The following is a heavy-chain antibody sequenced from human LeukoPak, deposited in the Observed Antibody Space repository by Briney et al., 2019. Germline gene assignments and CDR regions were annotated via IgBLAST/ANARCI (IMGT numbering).Heavy chain of an antibody. CDR1: GYTFTDYA. Sequence: ASVKVSCTPSGYTFTDYAINWVRQAPGQGLEYMGWVNTNTGNPTYAQGFTGRFVFSSDSSVSTAYLQITSLKADDSAIYFCASCNDSSGYFAYGGQGTLVTVSS. J-gene: IGHJ4*02. CDR3: ASCNDSSGYFAY. V-gene: IGHV7-4-1*02. D-gene: IGHD3-22*01. CDR2: VNTNTGNP.